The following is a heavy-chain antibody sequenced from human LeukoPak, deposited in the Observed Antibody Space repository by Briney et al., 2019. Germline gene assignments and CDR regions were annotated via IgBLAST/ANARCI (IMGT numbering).Heavy chain of an antibody. V-gene: IGHV3-23*01. J-gene: IGHJ5*02. CDR3: AKDRRYHLPPSWFDP. CDR2: ISGSGGST. CDR1: GFTFSNYA. Sequence: GGSLRLSCAASGFTFSNYAMSWVRQAPGKGLEWVSAISGSGGSTYYADSVKGRFTISRDNSKNTLYLQMNSLRAEDTAVYYCAKDRRYHLPPSWFDPWGQGTLVTVSS. D-gene: IGHD2-2*01.